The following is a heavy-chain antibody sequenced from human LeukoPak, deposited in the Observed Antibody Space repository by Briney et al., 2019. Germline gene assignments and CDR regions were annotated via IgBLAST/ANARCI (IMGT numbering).Heavy chain of an antibody. CDR1: GFTFSSYA. CDR3: AKDPYYYDSSGYSLFDY. J-gene: IGHJ4*02. Sequence: AGSLRLSCAASGFTFSSYAMSWVRQAPGKGLEWVSAISGSGGSTYYADSVTGRFTISRDNSKNTLYLQMNSLRAEDTAVYYCAKDPYYYDSSGYSLFDYWGQGTLVTVSS. D-gene: IGHD3-22*01. CDR2: ISGSGGST. V-gene: IGHV3-23*01.